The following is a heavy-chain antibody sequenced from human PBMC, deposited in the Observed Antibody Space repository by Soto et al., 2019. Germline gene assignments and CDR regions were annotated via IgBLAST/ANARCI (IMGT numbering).Heavy chain of an antibody. V-gene: IGHV3-73*01. D-gene: IGHD4-17*01. J-gene: IGHJ4*02. CDR3: TRHGLRWSDY. CDR1: GFTFSGSA. Sequence: EVQLVESGGGLVQPGGSLKLSCAASGFTFSGSAMHWVRQASGKGLEWVGRIRSKANSYATAYAASVKGRFTISRDDSKNTAYLQMNSLKTEDTAVYYCTRHGLRWSDYWGQGTLVTVSS. CDR2: IRSKANSYAT.